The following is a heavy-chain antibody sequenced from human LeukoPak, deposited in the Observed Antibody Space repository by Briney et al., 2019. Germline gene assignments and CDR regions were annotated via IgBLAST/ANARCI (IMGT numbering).Heavy chain of an antibody. CDR1: GYTFTGYH. CDR2: ISAYNGNT. J-gene: IGHJ4*02. Sequence: ASVKVSCKASGYTFTGYHIHWVRQAPGQGLEWMGWISAYNGNTNYAQKLQGRVTMTTDTSTSTAYMELRSLRSDDTAVYYCARDPPWLVPHLEGLLDYWGQGTLVTVSS. CDR3: ARDPPWLVPHLEGLLDY. D-gene: IGHD6-19*01. V-gene: IGHV1-18*04.